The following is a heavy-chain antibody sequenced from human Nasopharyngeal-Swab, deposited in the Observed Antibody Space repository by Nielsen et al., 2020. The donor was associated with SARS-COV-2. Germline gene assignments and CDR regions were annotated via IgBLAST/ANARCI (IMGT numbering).Heavy chain of an antibody. J-gene: IGHJ6*02. CDR1: GYIFTDYY. CDR2: INPNSGNT. CDR3: ARGIGSSSWIHYYYYYGMDV. D-gene: IGHD6-6*01. V-gene: IGHV1-8*02. Sequence: ASVKVFCKASGYIFTDYYIYWLRQAPGQGLEWMGWINPNSGNTGYAQKFQGRVTMTRNTSISTAYMELSSLRSEDTAVYYCARGIGSSSWIHYYYYYGMDVWGQGTTVTVSS.